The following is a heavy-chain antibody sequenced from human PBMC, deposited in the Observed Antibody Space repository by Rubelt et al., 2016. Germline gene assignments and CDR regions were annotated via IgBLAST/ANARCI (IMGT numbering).Heavy chain of an antibody. CDR3: ARTTACRNIAMDG. CDR1: GFSLSTRGVG. D-gene: IGHD1/OR15-1a*01. Sequence: QITLKESGPTLVNPTQTLTLTCTFSGFSLSTRGVGVGWIRQPPGKALEWLALIYWDDDKRYSPSLKNRLTITKDTSENQVVLTMTDMGPVDTATSYGARTTACRNIAMDGWGQGTTGTVSS. J-gene: IGHJ6*02. CDR2: IYWDDDK. V-gene: IGHV2-5*02.